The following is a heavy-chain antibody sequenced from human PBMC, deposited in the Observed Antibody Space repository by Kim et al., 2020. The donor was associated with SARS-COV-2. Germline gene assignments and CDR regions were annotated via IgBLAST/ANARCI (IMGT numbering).Heavy chain of an antibody. CDR1: GFTFSSYG. CDR2: ISYDGSNK. Sequence: GGSLRLSCAASGFTFSSYGMHWVRQAPGKGLEWVSVISYDGSNKYYADSVKGRFTISRDNSKNTLYLQMNSLRAEDTAVYYCAKDVVRGGASYGMDVWGHGSTVTVSS. D-gene: IGHD3-10*01. J-gene: IGHJ6*02. CDR3: AKDVVRGGASYGMDV. V-gene: IGHV3-30*18.